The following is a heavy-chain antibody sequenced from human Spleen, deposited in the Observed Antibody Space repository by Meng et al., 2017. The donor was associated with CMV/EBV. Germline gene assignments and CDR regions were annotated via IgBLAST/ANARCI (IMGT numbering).Heavy chain of an antibody. CDR2: INPNSGGT. V-gene: IGHV1-2*02. J-gene: IGHJ4*02. D-gene: IGHD1-26*01. Sequence: ASGSPFPGYYMHWVRQAPGQGLEWMGWINPNSGGTNYAQKFQGRVTMTRDTSISTAYMELSRLRSDDTAVYYCARVIVVVGATALDYWGQGTLVTVSS. CDR3: ARVIVVVGATALDY. CDR1: GSPFPGYY.